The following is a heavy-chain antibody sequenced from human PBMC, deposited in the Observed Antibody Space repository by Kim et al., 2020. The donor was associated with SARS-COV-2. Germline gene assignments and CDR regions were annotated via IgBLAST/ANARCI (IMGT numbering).Heavy chain of an antibody. J-gene: IGHJ5*02. V-gene: IGHV5-51*01. D-gene: IGHD2-15*01. CDR3: ARLTCSQSTCSLREHWLDP. CDR2: IYPDNSNT. CDR1: GYDFNGHW. Sequence: GESLKISCKGSGYDFNGHWIVWLRLLPGKGLEWMGRIYPDNSNTRYSPSFQGQVTFSVDKSITSAYLQWSRLKPTDTAMYYCARLTCSQSTCSLREHWLDPRARGTLVTVSP.